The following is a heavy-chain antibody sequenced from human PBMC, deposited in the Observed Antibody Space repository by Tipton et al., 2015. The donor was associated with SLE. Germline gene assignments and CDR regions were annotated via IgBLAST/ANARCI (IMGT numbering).Heavy chain of an antibody. D-gene: IGHD2/OR15-2a*01. CDR1: GFTFSNYG. J-gene: IGHJ6*02. CDR3: ATLSSLGYYYGMDV. CDR2: IWYDGSYR. Sequence: SLRLSCAASGFTFSNYGMHWVRQAPGRGLEWVAVIWYDGSYRYYADSVKGRFTISRDNSKNTAYLQMNSLRAEDTAVYYCATLSSLGYYYGMDVWGQGTTVTVSS. V-gene: IGHV3-33*01.